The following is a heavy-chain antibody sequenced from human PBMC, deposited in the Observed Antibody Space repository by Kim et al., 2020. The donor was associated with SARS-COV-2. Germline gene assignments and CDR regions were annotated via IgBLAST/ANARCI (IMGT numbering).Heavy chain of an antibody. CDR2: IDTDGYSV. CDR1: GFTLSRYW. J-gene: IGHJ4*02. V-gene: IGHV3-74*01. D-gene: IGHD6-19*01. CDR3: VRGTSAWKGLDY. Sequence: GGSLRLSCAVTGFTLSRYWMHWVRQIPGKGLEGVSRIDTDGYSVNYADSVKGRFTSSRDSAENTLYLEMDSLRVEDSAVYYCVRGTSAWKGLDYWGQGVLVTVSS.